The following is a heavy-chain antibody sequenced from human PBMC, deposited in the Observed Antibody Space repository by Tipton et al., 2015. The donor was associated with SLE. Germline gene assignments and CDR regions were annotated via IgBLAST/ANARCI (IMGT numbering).Heavy chain of an antibody. CDR3: AGGRFDSPIGFEP. V-gene: IGHV4-59*01. CDR2: VYHGGGS. J-gene: IGHJ5*02. Sequence: TLSLTCTVSGGSITSYYWTWIRQPPGKRLEWIGFVYHGGGSNYNPSLESRVTMSVDTSKNQLSLKLTSVTAADTAIYYCAGGRFDSPIGFEPWGQGALVPVSS. CDR1: GGSITSYY. D-gene: IGHD3-9*01.